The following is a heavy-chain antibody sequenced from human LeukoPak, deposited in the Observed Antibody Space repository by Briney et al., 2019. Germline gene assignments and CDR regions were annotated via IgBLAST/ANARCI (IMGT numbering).Heavy chain of an antibody. Sequence: ASVKVSCKASGYTFTSYGVSWVRQAPGQGLEWMGWISGNNGNTKSAQKFQGRVTMTTDTSTSTAYMELRSLRSDDTAVYYCARCWEDVVVVPATITPYGMDVWGQGTTVTVSS. V-gene: IGHV1-18*01. CDR1: GYTFTSYG. J-gene: IGHJ6*02. D-gene: IGHD2-2*02. CDR3: ARCWEDVVVVPATITPYGMDV. CDR2: ISGNNGNT.